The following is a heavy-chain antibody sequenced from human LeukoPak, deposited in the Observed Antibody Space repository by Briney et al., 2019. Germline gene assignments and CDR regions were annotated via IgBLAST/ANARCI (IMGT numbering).Heavy chain of an antibody. CDR3: TRLRWELSDY. CDR2: ISYDGSNK. CDR1: GFTFSSYG. V-gene: IGHV3-30*03. D-gene: IGHD1-26*01. J-gene: IGHJ4*02. Sequence: GGSLRLSCAASGFTFSSYGMHWVRQAPGKGLEWVAVISYDGSNKYYADSVKGRFTISRDNSKNTLYLQMNSLRAEDTAVYYCTRLRWELSDYWGQGTLVTVSS.